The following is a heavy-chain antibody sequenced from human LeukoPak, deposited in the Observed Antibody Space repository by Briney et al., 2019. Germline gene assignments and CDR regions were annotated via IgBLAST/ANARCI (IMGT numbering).Heavy chain of an antibody. CDR1: GGTFSSYA. CDR2: IIPIFGTA. J-gene: IGHJ5*02. D-gene: IGHD3-22*01. Sequence: SVKVSCKASGGTFSSYAISWVRQAPGQGLEWMGGIIPIFGTANYAQKFEGRVTITADESTSTAYMELSSLRSEDTAVYYCARRQTYYYDSSGHNWFDPWGQGTLVTVSS. CDR3: ARRQTYYYDSSGHNWFDP. V-gene: IGHV1-69*13.